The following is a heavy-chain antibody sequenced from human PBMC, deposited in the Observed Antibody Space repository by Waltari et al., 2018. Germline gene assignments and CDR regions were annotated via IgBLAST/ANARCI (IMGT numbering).Heavy chain of an antibody. Sequence: EVQLVESGGGLVQPGGSLRLSCAASGFTLSTYQMNWVRQAPGKGLEWVSYISHSGSTIDYADSVKGRFTISRDNAENSLYLQMNSLRAEDTAIYYCARSHYDSGRYGDNWGQGALVTVSS. V-gene: IGHV3-48*03. D-gene: IGHD3-16*01. J-gene: IGHJ4*02. CDR2: ISHSGSTI. CDR1: GFTLSTYQ. CDR3: ARSHYDSGRYGDN.